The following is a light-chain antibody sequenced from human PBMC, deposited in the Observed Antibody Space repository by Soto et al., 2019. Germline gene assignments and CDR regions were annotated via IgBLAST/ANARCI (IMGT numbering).Light chain of an antibody. CDR1: NIGSKS. CDR2: DDS. J-gene: IGLJ1*01. Sequence: SSELTQPPSVSLAPGQTARIACGGNNIGSKSVHWYQQKPGQAPVLVVYDDSDRPSGIPERFSGSNSGNTATLTISRVEAGDEAEYYCQVWDSSSDHLYVFGTGTKVTXL. CDR3: QVWDSSSDHLYV. V-gene: IGLV3-21*02.